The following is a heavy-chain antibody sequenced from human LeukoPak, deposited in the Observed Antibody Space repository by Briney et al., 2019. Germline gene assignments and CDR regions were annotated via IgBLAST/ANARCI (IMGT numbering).Heavy chain of an antibody. CDR2: IYHSGST. V-gene: IGHV4-30-2*01. CDR3: ARTFGVVTPDAFDI. D-gene: IGHD3-3*01. CDR1: GGSFSGYS. Sequence: PSETLSLTCAVDGGSFSGYSWSWIRQPPGKGLEWIGYIYHSGSTYYNPSLKSRVTISVDRSKNQFSLKLSSVTAADTAVYYCARTFGVVTPDAFDIWGQGTMVTVSS. J-gene: IGHJ3*02.